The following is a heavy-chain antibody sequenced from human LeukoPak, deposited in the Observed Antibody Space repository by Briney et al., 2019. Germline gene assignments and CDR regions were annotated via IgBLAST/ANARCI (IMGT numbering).Heavy chain of an antibody. CDR2: IYYRGST. V-gene: IGHV4-59*01. CDR3: ARGGDYGDLRYFDY. CDR1: GVSINNYY. Sequence: SETLSLTCTVSGVSINNYYWSWIRQPPGKGLEWIGYIYYRGSTNYNPSLKSRVTFSVDTSKNQFSLKLNSVTAADTAVYYCARGGDYGDLRYFDYWGQGTLVTVSS. D-gene: IGHD4-17*01. J-gene: IGHJ4*02.